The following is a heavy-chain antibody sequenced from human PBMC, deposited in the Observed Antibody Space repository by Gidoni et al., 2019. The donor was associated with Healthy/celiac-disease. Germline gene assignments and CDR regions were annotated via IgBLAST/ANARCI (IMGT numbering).Heavy chain of an antibody. Sequence: EVQLVESGGGLVQPGGSLRLSGSASGFGFSRYWMSWVRQGPGKGLDWVANIKQDGSEKYYVDSVKGRFTISRDNAKNSLYLQMNSLRAEDTAVYYCARPDLRFLEWPGAFDIWGQGTMVTVSS. CDR1: GFGFSRYW. D-gene: IGHD3-3*01. CDR3: ARPDLRFLEWPGAFDI. J-gene: IGHJ3*02. V-gene: IGHV3-7*01. CDR2: IKQDGSEK.